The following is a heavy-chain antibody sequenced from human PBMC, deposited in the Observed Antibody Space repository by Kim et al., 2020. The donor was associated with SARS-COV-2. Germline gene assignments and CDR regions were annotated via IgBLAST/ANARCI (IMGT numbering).Heavy chain of an antibody. V-gene: IGHV4-59*01. D-gene: IGHD1-1*01. J-gene: IGHJ4*02. Sequence: SNPSLKSRVTISVDTSKNQFSLKLGSVTAADTAVYYCARVSALPNGPVDYWGQGTLVTVSS. CDR3: ARVSALPNGPVDY.